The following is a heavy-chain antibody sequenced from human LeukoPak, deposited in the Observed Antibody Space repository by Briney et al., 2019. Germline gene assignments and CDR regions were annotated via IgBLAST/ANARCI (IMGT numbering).Heavy chain of an antibody. CDR2: ISGSGGST. J-gene: IGHJ4*02. V-gene: IGHV3-23*01. CDR1: GFTFSIYA. Sequence: PGGSLRLSCAASGFTFSIYAMSWVRQAPGKGLDWVSGISGSGGSTYYADSVKGRFTISRDNSKNTLYLQMNSLRAEDTAVYYCAKDGVRIAASGLLDNWGQGTLVTVSS. CDR3: AKDGVRIAASGLLDN. D-gene: IGHD6-13*01.